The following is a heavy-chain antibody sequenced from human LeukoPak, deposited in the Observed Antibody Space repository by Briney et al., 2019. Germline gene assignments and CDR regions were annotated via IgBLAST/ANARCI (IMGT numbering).Heavy chain of an antibody. CDR1: GFSFSGFG. J-gene: IGHJ6*03. D-gene: IGHD2-21*01. V-gene: IGHV3-48*02. CDR3: ARAPTPYFTYYMDV. CDR2: IGSSGSAGGNI. Sequence: GGSLRLSCAASGFSFSGFGMNWVRQAPGKGLEWISYIGSSGSAGGNIYYAVSVKCRFTVSRDNAKDSLFLQMNSLQDADTAVYYCARAPTPYFTYYMDVWGKGTTVTVSS.